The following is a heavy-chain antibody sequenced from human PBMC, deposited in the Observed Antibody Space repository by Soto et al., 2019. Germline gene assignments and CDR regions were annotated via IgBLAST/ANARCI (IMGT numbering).Heavy chain of an antibody. J-gene: IGHJ6*02. D-gene: IGHD3-3*01. V-gene: IGHV1-69*01. Sequence: QVQLVQSGAEVKKPGSSVKVSCKASGGTFSSYAISWVRQAPGQGLEWMGGIIPIFGTANYAQKFQGRVTITAVESTSTAYMELSSRRSEDTAVYYWAREPHFLEHPLGITYYYYGMDVLFQGTTVPVSS. CDR2: IIPIFGTA. CDR1: GGTFSSYA. CDR3: AREPHFLEHPLGITYYYYGMDV.